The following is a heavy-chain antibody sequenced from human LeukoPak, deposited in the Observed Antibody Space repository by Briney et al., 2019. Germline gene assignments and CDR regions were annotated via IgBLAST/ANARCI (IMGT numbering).Heavy chain of an antibody. CDR2: IRRGTNSYTT. CDR1: GFTFSDYI. J-gene: IGHJ3*02. V-gene: IGHV3-72*01. Sequence: GGSLRLSCAASGFTFSDYILDWVRQAPGKGLEWVGRIRRGTNSYTTEYAASVKGRFIISRDDSKNSLYLHMNSLKTEDTAVYHCTRDGGDSSNSAFDTWGQGTVVTVSS. CDR3: TRDGGDSSNSAFDT. D-gene: IGHD3-16*01.